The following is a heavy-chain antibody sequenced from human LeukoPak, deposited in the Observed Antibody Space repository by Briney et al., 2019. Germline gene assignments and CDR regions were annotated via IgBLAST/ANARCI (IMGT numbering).Heavy chain of an antibody. CDR3: ARDGSGTWNDY. J-gene: IGHJ4*02. D-gene: IGHD3-10*01. Sequence: GASVKVSCKASGYTFTGYYMHWVRQAPGQGLEWMGRINPNSGGTNYAQKLRGRVTVTTDASTSTAYMELRSLRSDDTAVYYCARDGSGTWNDYWGQGTLVTVSS. CDR2: INPNSGGT. CDR1: GYTFTGYY. V-gene: IGHV1-2*06.